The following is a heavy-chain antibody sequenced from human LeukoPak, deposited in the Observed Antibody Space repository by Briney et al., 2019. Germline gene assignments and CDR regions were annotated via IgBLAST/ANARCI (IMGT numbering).Heavy chain of an antibody. CDR1: GFTFSSYG. CDR2: ISGSGGST. V-gene: IGHV3-23*01. CDR3: ANSPDGAFDY. Sequence: GGSLRLSCAASGFTFSSYGMSWVRRAPGKGLEWVSAISGSGGSTYYADSVKGRFTISRDNSKNTLYLQMNSLRAEDTAVYYCANSPDGAFDYWGQGTLVTVSS. J-gene: IGHJ4*02.